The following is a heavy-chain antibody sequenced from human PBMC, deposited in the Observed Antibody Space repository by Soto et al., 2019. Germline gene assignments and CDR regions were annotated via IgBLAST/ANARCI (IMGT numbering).Heavy chain of an antibody. CDR2: IHSDDST. CDR3: ATRFLEWPN. J-gene: IGHJ4*02. V-gene: IGHV3-53*01. D-gene: IGHD3-3*01. CDR1: GFTVSNNY. Sequence: EVQLVESGGGLIQPGGSLRLSCAASGFTVSNNYISWVRQAPGKGLEWASLIHSDDSTRYADSVNSRFTIARENAKNTLYLQMNSVRVYDTAVYYCATRFLEWPNWGQGTLVTVSS.